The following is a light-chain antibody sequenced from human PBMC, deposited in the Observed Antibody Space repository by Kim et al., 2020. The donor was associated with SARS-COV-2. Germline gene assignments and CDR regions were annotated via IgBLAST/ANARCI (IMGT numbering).Light chain of an antibody. CDR3: LQHSTYPIT. CDR2: GAS. CDR1: QNISNE. V-gene: IGKV1-17*01. Sequence: ASVGDRVTITCRASQNISNELGWYQQKPGRAPKRLIYGASSLQSGVPSRFSGSGSGTEFTLTIGSVQPEDFATYFCLQHSTYPITFGQGTRVEIK. J-gene: IGKJ5*01.